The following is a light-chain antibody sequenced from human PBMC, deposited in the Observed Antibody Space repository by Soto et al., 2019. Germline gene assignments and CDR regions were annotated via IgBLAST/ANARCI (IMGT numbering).Light chain of an antibody. CDR1: QSVGKF. Sequence: EIVLTQSPATLSLSPGERATLSCRASQSVGKFLAWYRQTPGPAPRLLIFDASTRAPGIPARFSGSGSGTEFTLTISSLEPEDVAVYYCQKRTFWPATFGQGTRVEI. CDR2: DAS. J-gene: IGKJ1*01. V-gene: IGKV3-11*01. CDR3: QKRTFWPAT.